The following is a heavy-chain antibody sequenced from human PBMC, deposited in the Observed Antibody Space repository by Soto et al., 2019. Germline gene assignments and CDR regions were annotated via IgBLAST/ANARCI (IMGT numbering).Heavy chain of an antibody. D-gene: IGHD3-9*01. J-gene: IGHJ4*02. CDR3: ARDKDWAFDN. CDR1: EFTFSSYA. V-gene: IGHV3-30-3*01. Sequence: GGSLRLSCAASEFTFSSYAMHWVRQAPGKGLEWVAVISYDGSNKYYADPVKGRFTISRDNAQNSLSLQMNSLRVEDTGIYYCARDKDWAFDNWGQGTLVTVSS. CDR2: ISYDGSNK.